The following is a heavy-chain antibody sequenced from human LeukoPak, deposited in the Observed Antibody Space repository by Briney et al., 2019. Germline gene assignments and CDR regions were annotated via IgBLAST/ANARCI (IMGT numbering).Heavy chain of an antibody. D-gene: IGHD4/OR15-4a*01. CDR3: ARRVPYFDY. V-gene: IGHV4-39*01. Sequence: SETLSLTCTVSGGSISSSSYYWGWIRQPPGKGLEWIGSMYYSGSTYYNPSLQSRVTISVDTSKNQFSLKLSSVTAADTAVYYCARRVPYFDYWGQGTLVTVSS. CDR1: GGSISSSSYY. CDR2: MYYSGST. J-gene: IGHJ4*02.